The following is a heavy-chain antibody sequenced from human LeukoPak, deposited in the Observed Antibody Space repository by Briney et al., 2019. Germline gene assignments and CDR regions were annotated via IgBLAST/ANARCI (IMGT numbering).Heavy chain of an antibody. CDR1: GFTFSSYE. Sequence: QPGGSLRLSCAASGFTFSSYEMNWVRQAPGKGLEWVSYISSSGSTIFYADSVKGRFAISRDNAKNSLYLQMNSLRAEDTAVYYCAELGITMIGGVWGKGTTVTISS. CDR3: AELGITMIGGV. J-gene: IGHJ6*04. D-gene: IGHD3-10*02. V-gene: IGHV3-48*03. CDR2: ISSSGSTI.